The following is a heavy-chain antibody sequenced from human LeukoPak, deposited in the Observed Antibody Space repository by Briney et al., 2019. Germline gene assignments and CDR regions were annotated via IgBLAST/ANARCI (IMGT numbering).Heavy chain of an antibody. V-gene: IGHV3-30*04. J-gene: IGHJ4*02. CDR3: ASRTYTYDSSGYYRRNYYFDY. CDR2: ISYDGSNK. Sequence: GGSLRLSCAASGFTFSSYAMHWVRQAPGKGLEWVAVISYDGSNKYYADSVKGRFTISRDNSKNTLYLQMNSLRSEDTAVYYCASRTYTYDSSGYYRRNYYFDYWGQGTLVTVSS. CDR1: GFTFSSYA. D-gene: IGHD3-22*01.